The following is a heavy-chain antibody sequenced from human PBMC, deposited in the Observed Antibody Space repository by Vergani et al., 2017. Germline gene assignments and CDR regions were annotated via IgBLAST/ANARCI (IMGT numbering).Heavy chain of an antibody. J-gene: IGHJ5*02. CDR2: IYYSGST. D-gene: IGHD6-19*01. CDR1: GASIRSSNYY. Sequence: QLQLQESGPGLVKPSATLSLTCSVSGASIRSSNYYWGWIRQPPGKGLEWIASIYYSGSTYYNPSLKSRVTISADTSKNQFSLKLISVTAADTAVYFCARHSTVEWLVKLGWIDPWGQGILVTVSS. V-gene: IGHV4-39*01. CDR3: ARHSTVEWLVKLGWIDP.